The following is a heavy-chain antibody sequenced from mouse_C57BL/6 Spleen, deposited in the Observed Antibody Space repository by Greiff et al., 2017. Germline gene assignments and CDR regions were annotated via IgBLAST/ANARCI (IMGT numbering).Heavy chain of an antibody. D-gene: IGHD1-1*01. J-gene: IGHJ2*01. CDR1: GFTFSSYA. CDR3: ARGGSPVVARYYFDY. Sequence: EVQVVESGGGLVKPGGSLKLSCAASGFTFSSYAMSWVRQTPEKRLEWVATISDGGSYTYYPDNVKGRFTISRDNAKNNLYLQMSHLKSEDTAMYYCARGGSPVVARYYFDYWGQGTTLTVSS. CDR2: ISDGGSYT. V-gene: IGHV5-4*01.